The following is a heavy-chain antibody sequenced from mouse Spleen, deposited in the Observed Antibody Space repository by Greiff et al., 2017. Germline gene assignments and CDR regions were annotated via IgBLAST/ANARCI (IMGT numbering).Heavy chain of an antibody. CDR2: ISSGSSTI. CDR3: ARPTSSYWYFDV. J-gene: IGHJ1*01. D-gene: IGHD4-1*02. CDR1: GFTFSSFG. V-gene: IGHV5-17*02. Sequence: EVKLVESGGGLVQPGGSRKLSCAASGFTFSSFGMHWVRQAPEKGLEWVAYISSGSSTIYYADTVKGRFTISRDNPKNTLFLQMTSLRSEDTAMYYCARPTSSYWYFDVWGAGTTVTVSS.